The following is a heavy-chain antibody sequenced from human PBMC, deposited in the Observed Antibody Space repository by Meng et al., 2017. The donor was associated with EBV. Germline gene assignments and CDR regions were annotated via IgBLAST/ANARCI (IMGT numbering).Heavy chain of an antibody. D-gene: IGHD5-12*01. CDR2: INPNSGDT. CDR1: GYTFTGYY. J-gene: IGHJ4*02. Sequence: QGQLVQSGAEVKNPGASVKVSCKASGYTFTGYYIHWVRQAPGQGLEWMGQINPNSGDTNYAQKFQGRVTMTRDTSISTAYMDLSSLTSDDTAVYYCASRGDAGFDFWGQGTLVTVSS. V-gene: IGHV1-2*06. CDR3: ASRGDAGFDF.